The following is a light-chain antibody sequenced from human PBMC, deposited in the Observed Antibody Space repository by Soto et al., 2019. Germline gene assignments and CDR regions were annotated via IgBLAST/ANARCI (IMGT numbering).Light chain of an antibody. Sequence: IVMTQSPATLSVSPGERATLSCRAGQTIYSNVAWYQQRPGQAPRLLIYRASTRATGVPARFSGSGSRTEFTLTISSLQPEDVATYYCQQADSLPITFGQGTRLEIK. CDR3: QQADSLPIT. CDR1: QTIYSN. CDR2: RAS. V-gene: IGKV3-15*01. J-gene: IGKJ5*01.